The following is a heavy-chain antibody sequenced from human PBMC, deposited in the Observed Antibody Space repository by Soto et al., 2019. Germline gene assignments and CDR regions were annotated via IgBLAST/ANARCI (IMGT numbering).Heavy chain of an antibody. V-gene: IGHV4-30-4*01. CDR2: IYYSGST. D-gene: IGHD1-20*01. J-gene: IGHJ3*02. CDR1: GGSISSNDYY. CDR3: ARGRYDWNQGAFDI. Sequence: SETLPLTCTASGGSISSNDYYWSWIRQPPGKGLEWIGYIYYSGSTYYNPSLKSRVTISADTSKTQFSLKLTSVTAADTAVYYCARGRYDWNQGAFDIWGQGTVVTVSS.